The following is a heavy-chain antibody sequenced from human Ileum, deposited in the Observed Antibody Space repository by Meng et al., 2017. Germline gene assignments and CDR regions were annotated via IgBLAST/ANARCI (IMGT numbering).Heavy chain of an antibody. V-gene: IGHV4-4*02. D-gene: IGHD4-23*01. CDR3: ARHGGYSQDF. CDR2: ISHSGRA. J-gene: IGHJ4*02. CDR1: IGPIGSKTY. Sequence: GLRRAPAPVLVRPSGPLSPPFALFIGPIGSKTYWSWVRQPPGKGLEWIGQISHSGRAYYNPSLKSRVTMSVDKSKSQFSLMLTSVTAADTAIYYCARHGGYSQDFWGQGTLVTVSS.